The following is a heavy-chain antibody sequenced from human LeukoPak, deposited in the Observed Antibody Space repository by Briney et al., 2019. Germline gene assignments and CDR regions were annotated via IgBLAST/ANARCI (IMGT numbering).Heavy chain of an antibody. J-gene: IGHJ4*02. Sequence: GGSLRLSCAASGFTFTDYVMHWVRQAPGKGLEWVAVIWYDRGKKFYADSVEGRFTISSDNSKNTLFLQMNSLRDEDTAVYYCAKGDNYKPLYFDNWGQGSLVTVSA. CDR3: AKGDNYKPLYFDN. D-gene: IGHD1-20*01. CDR2: IWYDRGKK. CDR1: GFTFTDYV. V-gene: IGHV3-33*06.